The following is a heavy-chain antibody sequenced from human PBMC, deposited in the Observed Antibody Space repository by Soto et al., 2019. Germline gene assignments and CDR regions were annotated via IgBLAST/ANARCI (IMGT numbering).Heavy chain of an antibody. J-gene: IGHJ5*02. CDR3: AKLGPYGSESYSFRYNWLDP. CDR2: IYSGGPT. Sequence: VQLVESGGGLIQPGGSLRLSCEASGISVSSSHMIWVRQAPGKGLEWVSVIYSGGPTYYAVSVKGRFTISRDRSKNTVYLQMHSLRNEDTAVYHCAKLGPYGSESYSFRYNWLDPWGQGTLVTVSS. D-gene: IGHD3-10*01. V-gene: IGHV3-53*01. CDR1: GISVSSSH.